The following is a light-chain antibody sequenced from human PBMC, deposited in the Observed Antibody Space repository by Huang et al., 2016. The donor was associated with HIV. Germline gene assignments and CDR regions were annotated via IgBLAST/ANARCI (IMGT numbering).Light chain of an antibody. CDR1: QSVSSD. CDR3: QQYNNGPPIT. CDR2: AAS. Sequence: EIVMTQSPATLSVSPGERATLSCRASQSVSSDLAWSQQKPGQAPRLLIYAASTRATGIPVRFSGSGSGTEFTLTISSLQSEDFALYYCQQYNNGPPITFGQGTRLEIK. J-gene: IGKJ5*01. V-gene: IGKV3-15*01.